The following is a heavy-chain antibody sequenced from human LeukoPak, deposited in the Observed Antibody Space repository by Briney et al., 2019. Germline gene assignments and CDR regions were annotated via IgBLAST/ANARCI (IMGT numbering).Heavy chain of an antibody. V-gene: IGHV3-7*01. CDR2: IKQDGSEK. CDR3: ARKGSSSWTKFDY. Sequence: PGGSLRLSCAASGFTVSSNYMSWVRQAPGKGLEWVANIKQDGSEKYYVDSVKGRITISRDNAKNSLYLQMNSLRAEDTAVYHCARKGSSSWTKFDYWGQGTLVTVSS. D-gene: IGHD6-13*01. CDR1: GFTVSSNY. J-gene: IGHJ4*02.